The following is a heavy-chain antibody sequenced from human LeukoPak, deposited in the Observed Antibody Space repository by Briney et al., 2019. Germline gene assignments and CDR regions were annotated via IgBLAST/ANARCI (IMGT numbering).Heavy chain of an antibody. Sequence: PGGSLRLSFAASGFTFSSYAMSWVRQAPGKGLEWVSGISGSGGSTDYADSVKGRFTISRDNSKNTLYLQMNSLRAEDTAIYYCAKDLRYLYSWHDYWGQGTLVTVSS. D-gene: IGHD5-18*01. CDR2: ISGSGGST. CDR3: AKDLRYLYSWHDY. CDR1: GFTFSSYA. J-gene: IGHJ4*02. V-gene: IGHV3-23*01.